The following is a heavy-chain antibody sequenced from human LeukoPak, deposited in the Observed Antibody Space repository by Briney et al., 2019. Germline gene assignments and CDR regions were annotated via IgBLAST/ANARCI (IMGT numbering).Heavy chain of an antibody. CDR2: ISGNGGST. CDR1: GFTFSNYA. V-gene: IGHV3-23*01. CDR3: TKSVAGRLDY. J-gene: IGHJ4*02. Sequence: GGSLRLSCAASGFTFSNYAMSWVRQAPGKGLEWVSVISGNGGSTDYADAVKGRFTSSRDNSKNTLFLQMNTLRAEDTAVYYCTKSVAGRLDYWGQGTLVTVSS. D-gene: IGHD2-15*01.